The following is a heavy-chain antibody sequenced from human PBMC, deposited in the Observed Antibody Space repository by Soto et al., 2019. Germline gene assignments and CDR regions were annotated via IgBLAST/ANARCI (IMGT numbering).Heavy chain of an antibody. Sequence: SVKVSCKASGGTFSSYAISWVRQAPGQGREWMGGIIPIFGTANYAQKFQGRVTITADESTSTAYMELSSLRSEDTAVYYCARERAGRYDSSGYYPGWFDPWGQGXLVTVSS. J-gene: IGHJ5*02. V-gene: IGHV1-69*13. CDR2: IIPIFGTA. CDR3: ARERAGRYDSSGYYPGWFDP. CDR1: GGTFSSYA. D-gene: IGHD3-22*01.